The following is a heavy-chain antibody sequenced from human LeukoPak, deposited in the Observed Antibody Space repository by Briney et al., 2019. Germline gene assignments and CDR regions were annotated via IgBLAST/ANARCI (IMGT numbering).Heavy chain of an antibody. J-gene: IGHJ3*02. V-gene: IGHV4-38-2*02. CDR2: IYYSGST. D-gene: IGHD3-16*02. CDR1: GYSISSGYF. Sequence: SETLSLTCTVSGYSISSGYFWGWIRQPPGKGLEWIGSIYYSGSTYYNPSLKSRVTISVDTSKNQFSLKLSSVTAADTAVYYCAREGSYDYVWGSYRYDAFDIWGQGTMVTVSS. CDR3: AREGSYDYVWGSYRYDAFDI.